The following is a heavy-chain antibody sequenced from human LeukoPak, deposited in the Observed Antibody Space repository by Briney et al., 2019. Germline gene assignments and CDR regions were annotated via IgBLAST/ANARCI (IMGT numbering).Heavy chain of an antibody. CDR1: GFTFSSYA. Sequence: GGSLRLSCAASGFTFSSYAMSWVRQAPGKGLEWVPAISGSGGSTYYADSVKGRFTISRDNSKNTLYLQMNSLRAEDTAVYYCAKSWGTSLWFGELLPFDYWGQGTLVTVSS. D-gene: IGHD3-10*01. CDR2: ISGSGGST. CDR3: AKSWGTSLWFGELLPFDY. J-gene: IGHJ4*02. V-gene: IGHV3-23*01.